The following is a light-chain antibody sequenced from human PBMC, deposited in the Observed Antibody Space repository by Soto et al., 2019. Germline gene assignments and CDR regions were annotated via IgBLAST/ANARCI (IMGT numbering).Light chain of an antibody. J-gene: IGKJ3*01. CDR1: QSVSSSY. Sequence: EIVLTQSPGTLSLSPGEGATLSCRASQSVSSSYLTWYQQKPGQAPRLLIYGASSRATGIPDRFSGSGSGTDFTLTISRLEPEDFAVYYCQQYITSPRGFTFGPGTQVEIK. CDR2: GAS. V-gene: IGKV3-20*01. CDR3: QQYITSPRGFT.